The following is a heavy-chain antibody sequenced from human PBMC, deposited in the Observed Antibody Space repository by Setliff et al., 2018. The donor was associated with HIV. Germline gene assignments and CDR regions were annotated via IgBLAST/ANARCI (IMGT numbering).Heavy chain of an antibody. J-gene: IGHJ3*02. CDR2: IYFSGST. D-gene: IGHD5-18*01. CDR1: GGSISSSSHY. Sequence: SETLSLTCTVSGGSISSSSHYWGWIRQPPGKGLEWIGSIYFSGSTYYNPSLKSRVTISVDTSKNQFSLKLSSVTAADTAVYYCARRQQLWLLYAFDIWGQGTMVTVSS. CDR3: ARRQQLWLLYAFDI. V-gene: IGHV4-39*01.